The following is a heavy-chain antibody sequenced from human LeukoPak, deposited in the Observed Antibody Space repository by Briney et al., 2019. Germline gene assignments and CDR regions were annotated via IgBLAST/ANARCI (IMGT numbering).Heavy chain of an antibody. CDR2: MNPNSGNT. Sequence: ASVKVSCKASGYTFTSYDINWVRQATGQGLEWMGWMNPNSGNTGYAQKFQGRVTMTRNTSISTAYMELSSLRSEDTAVYYCARGPSSIAARRLRKSWFDPWGQGTLVTVSS. V-gene: IGHV1-8*01. J-gene: IGHJ5*02. CDR1: GYTFTSYD. D-gene: IGHD6-6*01. CDR3: ARGPSSIAARRLRKSWFDP.